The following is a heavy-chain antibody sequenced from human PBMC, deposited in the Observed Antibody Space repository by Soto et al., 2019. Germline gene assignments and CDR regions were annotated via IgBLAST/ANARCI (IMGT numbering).Heavy chain of an antibody. CDR2: INHSGST. Sequence: SETLSLTCAVYGGSFSGYYWSWIRQPPGKGLEWIGEINHSGSTNYNPSLKSRVTISVDTSKNQFSLKLSSVTAADTAVYYCARGMGPDIVVVPAAVPDKKNWFDPWGQGTLVTVSS. D-gene: IGHD2-2*02. J-gene: IGHJ5*02. V-gene: IGHV4-34*01. CDR1: GGSFSGYY. CDR3: ARGMGPDIVVVPAAVPDKKNWFDP.